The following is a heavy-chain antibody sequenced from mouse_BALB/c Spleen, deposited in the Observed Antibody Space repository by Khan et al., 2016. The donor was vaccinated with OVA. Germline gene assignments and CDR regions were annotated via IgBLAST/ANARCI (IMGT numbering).Heavy chain of an antibody. D-gene: IGHD2-10*01. CDR2: INTYTGEP. Sequence: QIQLVQSGPELKKPGETVKISCKASGYTFTNYGMNWVLQSPGKALKWMGWINTYTGEPTYADDFKGRFAFSLETSASTAFLQINNLKNEDTATXFVARPPYFSYALDYWGQGTSVTVSS. J-gene: IGHJ4*01. CDR3: ARPPYFSYALDY. CDR1: GYTFTNYG. V-gene: IGHV9-3-1*01.